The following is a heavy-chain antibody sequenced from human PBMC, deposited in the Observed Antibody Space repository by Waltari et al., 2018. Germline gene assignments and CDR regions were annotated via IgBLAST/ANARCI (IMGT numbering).Heavy chain of an antibody. Sequence: QVQLVQSGAEVKKSGASVKVSCKASGYTFTDFFIHWVRQAPGQGLEWMGRINPNSGDTSYAQRFQGRVTMTWDTSITPAYLELTGLGSDDTAIYYWARSGGGTTTFGVAEWGQGSLVTVSS. CDR3: ARSGGGTTTFGVAE. V-gene: IGHV1-2*06. CDR1: GYTFTDFF. CDR2: INPNSGDT. D-gene: IGHD3-3*01. J-gene: IGHJ4*02.